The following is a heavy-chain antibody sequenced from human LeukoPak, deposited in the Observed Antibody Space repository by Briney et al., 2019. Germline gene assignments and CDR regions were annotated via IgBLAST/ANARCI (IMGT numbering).Heavy chain of an antibody. V-gene: IGHV5-51*01. D-gene: IGHD2-8*02. J-gene: IGHJ1*01. CDR3: ARHTVSPKYYRR. CDR1: GSRFTSYC. Sequence: PGESLQISSQASGSRFTSYCIAWVRPAPGKGLEWMGIIYPGDSETRYSPSFQGQVTISADKSISTAYLHWGSLKASDTAMYYCARHTVSPKYYRRWGQGTLVTVSS. CDR2: IYPGDSET.